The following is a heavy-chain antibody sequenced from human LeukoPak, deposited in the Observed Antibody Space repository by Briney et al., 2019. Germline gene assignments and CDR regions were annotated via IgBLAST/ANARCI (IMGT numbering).Heavy chain of an antibody. CDR2: INHSGST. V-gene: IGHV4-34*01. CDR3: ARLRGSGSYYPYYYYGMDV. Sequence: GSLRLSCAASGFTFSSYAMSWVRQAPGKGLEWVGEINHSGSTNYNPSLKSRVTISVDTSKNQFSLKLSSVTAADTAVYYCARLRGSGSYYPYYYYGMDVWGQGTTVTVSS. J-gene: IGHJ6*02. D-gene: IGHD3-10*01. CDR1: GFTFSSYA.